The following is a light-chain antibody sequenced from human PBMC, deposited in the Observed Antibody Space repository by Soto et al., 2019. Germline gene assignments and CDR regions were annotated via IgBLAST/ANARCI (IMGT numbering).Light chain of an antibody. V-gene: IGKV1-5*03. CDR3: QQYNSYPWT. CDR1: QTISSW. CDR2: KAS. J-gene: IGKJ1*01. Sequence: DIQMTQSPSTLSASVGDRVTITCRASQTISSWLAWYQQKPGKAHKLLIYKASTLKSGVTSRFSGSGSGTEFILNIRSLQTDELATYYCQQYNSYPWTVGPGTKGDIK.